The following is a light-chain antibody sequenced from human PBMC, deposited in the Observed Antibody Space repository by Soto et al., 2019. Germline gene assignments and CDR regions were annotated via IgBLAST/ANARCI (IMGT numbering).Light chain of an antibody. J-gene: IGKJ5*01. Sequence: EIVLTQSPATLSLSPGERATLSCRTSQSVSKYFAWYQQKPGRAPRLLIDDASSRATGIPARFIGSGSGTDFTLTISSLEPEDFAIYYCQQRCNWPITFGQGTRLEIK. V-gene: IGKV3-11*01. CDR1: QSVSKY. CDR3: QQRCNWPIT. CDR2: DAS.